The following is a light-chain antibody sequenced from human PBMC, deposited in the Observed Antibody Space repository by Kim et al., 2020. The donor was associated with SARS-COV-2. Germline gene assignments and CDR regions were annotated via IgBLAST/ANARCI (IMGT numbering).Light chain of an antibody. CDR3: QQRGSWPLT. Sequence: IVLTQSPATLSLSPGERATLSCRASQSVSSYLAWYQQKPGQAPRLLIYDASNRATGIPARFSGSGSGTDFTLTIGSLEPEDFAVYYCQQRGSWPLTFGGGTKVDIK. CDR1: QSVSSY. J-gene: IGKJ4*01. V-gene: IGKV3-11*01. CDR2: DAS.